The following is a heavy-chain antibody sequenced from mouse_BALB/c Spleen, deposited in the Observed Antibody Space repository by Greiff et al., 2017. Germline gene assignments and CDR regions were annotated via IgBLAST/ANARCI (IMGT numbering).Heavy chain of an antibody. Sequence: VQLVESGGGLVKPGGSLKLSCAASGFTFSSYAMSWVRQTPEKRLEWVASISSGGSTYYPDSVKGRFTISRDNARNILYLQMSSLRSEDTAMYYCARYGVRYFDVWGAGTTVTVSS. V-gene: IGHV5-6-5*01. J-gene: IGHJ1*01. CDR1: GFTFSSYA. CDR2: ISSGGST. D-gene: IGHD1-1*02. CDR3: ARYGVRYFDV.